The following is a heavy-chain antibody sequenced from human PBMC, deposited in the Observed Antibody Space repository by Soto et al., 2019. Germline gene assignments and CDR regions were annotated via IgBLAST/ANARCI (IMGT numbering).Heavy chain of an antibody. V-gene: IGHV7-4-1*02. J-gene: IGHJ4*02. CDR1: GYTFTSYA. Sequence: GSVKVSCKASGYTFTSYAMNWVRQAPGQGLEWMGWINTNTGNPTYAQGFTGRFVFSLDTSVSTAYLQISSLKAEDTAVYYCASSRATYYGSGKAYDYWGQGTLVTVSS. CDR3: ASSRATYYGSGKAYDY. CDR2: INTNTGNP. D-gene: IGHD3-10*01.